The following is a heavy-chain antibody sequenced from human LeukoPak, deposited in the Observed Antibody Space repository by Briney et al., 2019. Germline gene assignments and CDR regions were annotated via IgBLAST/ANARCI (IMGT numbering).Heavy chain of an antibody. CDR3: ARRDWYGLGYFDY. CDR2: VSYDGSYK. D-gene: IGHD3-9*01. CDR1: GFTFHNYA. V-gene: IGHV3-30*04. J-gene: IGHJ4*02. Sequence: GGSLRLSCAASGFTFHNYALHWVRQAPGKGLEWVAVVSYDGSYKDYADSVKGRFTISRDNAKNSLYLQMNSLRAEDTALYYCARRDWYGLGYFDYWGQGTLVTVSS.